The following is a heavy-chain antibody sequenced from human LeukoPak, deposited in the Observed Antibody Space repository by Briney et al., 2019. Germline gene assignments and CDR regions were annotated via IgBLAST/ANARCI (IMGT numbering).Heavy chain of an antibody. V-gene: IGHV3-23*01. CDR2: ISDIGIGT. CDR1: GFTFSNAW. Sequence: PGGSLRLSCAASGFTFSNAWMNWVRQAPGKGLELVSSISDIGIGTYYADSVKGRFTIFRDNSKNILYLQMNSLRAEDTAIYYCAKRGGGTMFAFDIWGQGTMVTVSS. CDR3: AKRGGGTMFAFDI. J-gene: IGHJ3*02. D-gene: IGHD3-10*02.